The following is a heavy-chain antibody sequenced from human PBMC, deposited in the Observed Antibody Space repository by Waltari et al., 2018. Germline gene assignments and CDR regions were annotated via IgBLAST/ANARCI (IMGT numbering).Heavy chain of an antibody. Sequence: QVQLQQWGAGLLKPSETLSLTCAVPGGSLSGYFWSWIRQPPGKGLEWIGQVNHDGSAKYNPSLESRVTISVDTSKNRFSLRLTSATAADTAVYYCARGGIAATGDWYFGLWGRGTLVTVSS. CDR1: GGSLSGYF. CDR2: VNHDGSA. D-gene: IGHD6-13*01. J-gene: IGHJ2*01. V-gene: IGHV4-34*01. CDR3: ARGGIAATGDWYFGL.